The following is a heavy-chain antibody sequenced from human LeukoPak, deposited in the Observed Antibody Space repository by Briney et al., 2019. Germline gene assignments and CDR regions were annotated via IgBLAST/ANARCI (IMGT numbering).Heavy chain of an antibody. CDR2: INPNSGGT. Sequence: ASVKVSCKASGYTFTGYYMHWVRQAPGQGLEWMGRINPNSGGTNYTQKFQGRVTMTRDTSISTAYMELSRLRSDDTAVYYCARAAFGGVIVIRTFDYWGQGTLVTVSS. V-gene: IGHV1-2*06. CDR1: GYTFTGYY. J-gene: IGHJ4*02. D-gene: IGHD3-16*02. CDR3: ARAAFGGVIVIRTFDY.